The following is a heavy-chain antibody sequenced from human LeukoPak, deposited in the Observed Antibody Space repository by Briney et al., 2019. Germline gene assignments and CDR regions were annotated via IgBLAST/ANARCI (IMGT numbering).Heavy chain of an antibody. CDR2: INWNGGST. CDR3: ARENYYYDSSGNPLDAFDI. J-gene: IGHJ3*02. D-gene: IGHD3-22*01. Sequence: GGSLRLSCAASGFSFSSYWMTWVRQTPGKGLEWVSGINWNGGSTGYADSVKGRFTISRDNSKNTLYLQMNSLRAEDTAVYYCARENYYYDSSGNPLDAFDIWGQGTMVTVSS. CDR1: GFSFSSYW. V-gene: IGHV3-20*04.